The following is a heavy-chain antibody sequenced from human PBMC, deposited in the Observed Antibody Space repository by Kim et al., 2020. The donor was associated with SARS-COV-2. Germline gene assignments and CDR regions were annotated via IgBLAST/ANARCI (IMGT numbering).Heavy chain of an antibody. D-gene: IGHD3-22*01. V-gene: IGHV3-33*01. CDR2: IWYDGSNK. J-gene: IGHJ4*02. CDR3: ASSTDYSYDSSGYGFDY. CDR1: GFTFSSYG. Sequence: GGSLRLSCAASGFTFSSYGMHWVRQAPGKGLEWVAVIWYDGSNKYYADSVKGRFTISRDNSKNTLYLQMNSLRAEDTAVYYCASSTDYSYDSSGYGFDYWGQGALVTVSS.